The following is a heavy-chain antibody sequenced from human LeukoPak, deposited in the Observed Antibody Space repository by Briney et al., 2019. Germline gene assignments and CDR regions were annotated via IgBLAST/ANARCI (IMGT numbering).Heavy chain of an antibody. J-gene: IGHJ5*02. CDR3: ARDQDWFDP. CDR1: GVSISSYY. CDR2: IYYSGST. Sequence: SETLSLTCTVSGVSISSYYWSWIRQPPGKGLEWIGYIYYSGSTNYNPSLKSRVTISVDTSKNQFSLKLSSVTAADTAVYYCARDQDWFDPWGQGTLVTVSS. V-gene: IGHV4-59*01.